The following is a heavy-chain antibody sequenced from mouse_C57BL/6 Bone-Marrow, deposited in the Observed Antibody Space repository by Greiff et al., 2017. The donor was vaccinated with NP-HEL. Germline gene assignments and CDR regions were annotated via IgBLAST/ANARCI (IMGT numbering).Heavy chain of an antibody. CDR2: ISNGGGST. J-gene: IGHJ3*01. CDR3: ARHCSRSTMVPAWFAY. V-gene: IGHV5-12*01. CDR1: GFTFSDYY. D-gene: IGHD2-1*01. Sequence: EVHLVESGGGLVQPGGSLKLSCAASGFTFSDYYMYWVRQTPEKRLEWVAYISNGGGSTYYPDTVKGRFTISRDNAKNTLYLQMSRLKSEDTAMYYCARHCSRSTMVPAWFAYWGQGTLVTVSA.